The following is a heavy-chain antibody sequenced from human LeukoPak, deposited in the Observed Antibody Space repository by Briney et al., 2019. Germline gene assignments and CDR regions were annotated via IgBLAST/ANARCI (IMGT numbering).Heavy chain of an antibody. V-gene: IGHV4-34*01. CDR2: INHSGST. CDR1: GGSFSGYY. Sequence: SETLSLTCAVYGGSFSGYYWSWIRQPPGKGLEWIGEINHSGSTNYNPSLKSRVTISVGTSKNQFSLKLSSVTAADTAVYYCARGRCSGGSCPTRTPRGSYYYYGMDVWGQGTTVTVSS. D-gene: IGHD2-15*01. J-gene: IGHJ6*02. CDR3: ARGRCSGGSCPTRTPRGSYYYYGMDV.